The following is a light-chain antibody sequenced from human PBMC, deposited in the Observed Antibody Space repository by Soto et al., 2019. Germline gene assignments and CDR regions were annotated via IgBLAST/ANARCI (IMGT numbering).Light chain of an antibody. CDR1: QSVSSN. J-gene: IGKJ4*01. CDR2: VAS. Sequence: EIVMTQSPATLSVSPGERATLSCRASQSVSSNLAWYQQKPGQTPKLLIYVASTRDTGIPARFSGSGSGTEFTLTISILQSEDFAVYYCQQYNVWPLTFGGGTKVEFK. CDR3: QQYNVWPLT. V-gene: IGKV3-15*01.